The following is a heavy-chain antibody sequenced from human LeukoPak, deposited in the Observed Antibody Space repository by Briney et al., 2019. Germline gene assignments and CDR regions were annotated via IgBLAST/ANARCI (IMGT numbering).Heavy chain of an antibody. Sequence: GGSLRLSCAASGFPFISYAMSGGRQAPGKGLEWVSAISGSGGSTYYADSVKGRFTISRDNSKNTLYLQMNSLRAEDTAVYYCAKDRSGYYARWFDPWGQGTLVTVSS. V-gene: IGHV3-23*01. CDR1: GFPFISYA. CDR2: ISGSGGST. J-gene: IGHJ5*02. D-gene: IGHD3-3*01. CDR3: AKDRSGYYARWFDP.